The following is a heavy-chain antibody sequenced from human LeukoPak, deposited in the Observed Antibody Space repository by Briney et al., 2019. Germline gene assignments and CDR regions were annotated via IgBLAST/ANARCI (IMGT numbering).Heavy chain of an antibody. CDR1: GFTFSSYS. CDR2: ISSSSSYI. Sequence: GGSLRLSCAASGFTFSSYSMNWVRQAPGKGLEWVSSISSSSSYIYYADSVKGRFTISRDNAKNSLYLQMNSLRAEDTAVYYCAGDGGLWFGELLEYYYYYYYMDVWGKGTTVTVSS. D-gene: IGHD3-10*01. CDR3: AGDGGLWFGELLEYYYYYYYMDV. J-gene: IGHJ6*03. V-gene: IGHV3-21*01.